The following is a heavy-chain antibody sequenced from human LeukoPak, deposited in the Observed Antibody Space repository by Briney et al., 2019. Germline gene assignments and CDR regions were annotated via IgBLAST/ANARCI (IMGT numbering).Heavy chain of an antibody. CDR1: GYTFTSYG. V-gene: IGHV1-18*01. CDR3: ARVPNYYDSSGYYRFDY. CDR2: ISAYNGNT. J-gene: IGHJ4*02. Sequence: GASVKVSCKASGYTFTSYGISWVRQAPGQGLEWMGWISAYNGNTNYAQKLQGRVTMTTDTSTSTAYMELRSLRSDDTAVYYCARVPNYYDSSGYYRFDYWGQGTLVTVSS. D-gene: IGHD3-22*01.